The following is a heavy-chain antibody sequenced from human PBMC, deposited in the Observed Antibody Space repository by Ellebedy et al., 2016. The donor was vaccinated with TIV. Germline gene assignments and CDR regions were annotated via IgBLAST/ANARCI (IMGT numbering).Heavy chain of an antibody. CDR2: ISYDGSDK. Sequence: GESLKISCAASAFNFRSYGMHWVRQAPGKGLEWVAVISYDGSDKYYAESVKGRFTISRDNSKNTLYLQMNSLRPEDTAVYYCAKGGFDCSGGSCYPYYYYGMDVWGQGITVTVSS. CDR3: AKGGFDCSGGSCYPYYYYGMDV. J-gene: IGHJ6*02. V-gene: IGHV3-30*18. D-gene: IGHD2-15*01. CDR1: AFNFRSYG.